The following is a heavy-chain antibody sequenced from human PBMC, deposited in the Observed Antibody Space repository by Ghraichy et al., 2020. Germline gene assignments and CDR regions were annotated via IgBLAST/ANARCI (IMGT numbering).Heavy chain of an antibody. CDR2: ISYSGST. V-gene: IGHV4-59*11. CDR1: GVSISSHY. D-gene: IGHD2-21*01. J-gene: IGHJ6*03. Sequence: ESLNISCAVSGVSISSHYWSWIRQSPGKELEWIAYISYSGSTVYNPSLKSRVTISLDTSMNQFSLKLSSVTAADTAVYYCARVHSPSYYYYYMDVWGKGTTVTVSS. CDR3: ARVHSPSYYYYYMDV.